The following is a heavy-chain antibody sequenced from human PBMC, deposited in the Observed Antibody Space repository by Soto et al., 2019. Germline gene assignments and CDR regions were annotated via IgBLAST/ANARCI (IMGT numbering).Heavy chain of an antibody. J-gene: IGHJ6*02. D-gene: IGHD1-26*01. Sequence: GGSLRLSCAASGFTFSSYSMNWVRQAPGKGLEWVSSISSSSSYIYYADSVKGRFTISRDNAKNSLYLQMNSLRAEDTAVYYCARDSEPNPYYYYGMDVWGQGTTVTVSS. CDR1: GFTFSSYS. CDR2: ISSSSSYI. V-gene: IGHV3-21*01. CDR3: ARDSEPNPYYYYGMDV.